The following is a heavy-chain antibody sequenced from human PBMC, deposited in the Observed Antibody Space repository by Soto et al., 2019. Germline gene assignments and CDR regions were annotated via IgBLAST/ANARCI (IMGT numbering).Heavy chain of an antibody. CDR2: ISGSGGST. V-gene: IGHV3-23*01. Sequence: HPWGSLRLSCAASGFTFSSYARSWVRQAPGKGLEWVSAISGSGGSTYYADSVKGRFTISRDNSKNTLYLQMNSLRAEDTAVYYCAKLTIFGVAATTQKTYYFDYWGQGTLVTVSS. CDR3: AKLTIFGVAATTQKTYYFDY. CDR1: GFTFSSYA. J-gene: IGHJ4*02. D-gene: IGHD3-3*01.